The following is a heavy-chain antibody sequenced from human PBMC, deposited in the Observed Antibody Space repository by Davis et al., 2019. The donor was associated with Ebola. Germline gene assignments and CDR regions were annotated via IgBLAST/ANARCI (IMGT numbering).Heavy chain of an antibody. D-gene: IGHD3-22*01. CDR1: GFSLSNARMG. CDR3: AHSRYYDSSGYYSPPWLY. Sequence: SGPTLVKPTETLTLTCTVSGFSLSNARMGVSWIRQPPGKALEWLALIYWDADQRYSPSLKSRLTITKDTSKNQVVLTMTNMDPVDTATYYCAHSRYYDSSGYYSPPWLYWGQGTLVTVSS. CDR2: IYWDADQ. V-gene: IGHV2-5*02. J-gene: IGHJ4*02.